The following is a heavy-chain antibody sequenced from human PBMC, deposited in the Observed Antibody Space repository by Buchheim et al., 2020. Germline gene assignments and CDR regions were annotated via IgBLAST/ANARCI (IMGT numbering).Heavy chain of an antibody. Sequence: QVQLVESGGGVVQPGRSLRLSCAASGFTFSSYAMHWVRQAPGKGLEWVAVISYDGSNKYYADSVKGRFTISRDNSKKTLYLQMNSLRAEDTAVYYCAMGGYYRDYWGQGTL. V-gene: IGHV3-30-3*01. J-gene: IGHJ4*02. CDR3: AMGGYYRDY. D-gene: IGHD3-10*01. CDR2: ISYDGSNK. CDR1: GFTFSSYA.